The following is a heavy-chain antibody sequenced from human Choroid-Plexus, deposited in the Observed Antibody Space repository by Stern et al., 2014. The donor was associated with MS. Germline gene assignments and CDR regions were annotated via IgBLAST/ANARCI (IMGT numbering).Heavy chain of an antibody. Sequence: VQLVESGGGVVQPGRPLRLSCVASGFTFGSCAMHWVRQAPGQGLEWVAGVSYDGSKKYYADSVKGRFTISRDNSQNTLYMQMSSLRPEDTAVYYCAKDRQYLTYFFDHWGQGSLVTVSS. CDR1: GFTFGSCA. V-gene: IGHV3-30*18. D-gene: IGHD2/OR15-2a*01. CDR3: AKDRQYLTYFFDH. CDR2: VSYDGSKK. J-gene: IGHJ5*02.